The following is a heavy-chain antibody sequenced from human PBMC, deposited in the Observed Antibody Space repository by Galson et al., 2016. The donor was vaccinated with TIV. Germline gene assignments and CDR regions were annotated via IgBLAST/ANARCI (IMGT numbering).Heavy chain of an antibody. CDR2: ILYEGSNK. J-gene: IGHJ6*03. D-gene: IGHD6-19*01. CDR3: ARVGRQWLAGDYYYMDV. CDR1: KFTFSSYA. Sequence: SLRLSCAASKFTFSSYAMYWVRQAPGKGLEWVALILYEGSNKFYADSVQGRFTISRDNSKNTLYLQMNRLRGEDTAVYYCARVGRQWLAGDYYYMDVWGKGTTVTVSS. V-gene: IGHV3-30*04.